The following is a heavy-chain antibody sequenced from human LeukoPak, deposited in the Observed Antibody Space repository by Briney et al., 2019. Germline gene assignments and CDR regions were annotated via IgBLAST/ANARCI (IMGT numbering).Heavy chain of an antibody. D-gene: IGHD6-19*01. CDR2: SNWNGGST. V-gene: IGHV3-20*04. CDR3: AKDYSSGWRTGFDY. CDR1: GFTFSDYY. J-gene: IGHJ4*02. Sequence: GGSLSLSCAASGFTFSDYYMSWIRQAPGKGLEWVAGSNWNGGSTAYADSVKGRFTISRDNAKNSLFLQMNSLRAEDTALYYCAKDYSSGWRTGFDYWGQGTLVTVSS.